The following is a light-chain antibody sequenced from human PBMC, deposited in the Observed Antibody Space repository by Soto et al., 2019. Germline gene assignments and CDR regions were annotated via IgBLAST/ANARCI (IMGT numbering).Light chain of an antibody. CDR2: AAS. CDR1: QSISSY. CDR3: QQTYSTPRT. Sequence: DIQMTQSPSSLSASVGDRVTLTCRASQSISSYLNWYQQEPGKAPKLLIYAASTLQRGVPSKYTGIGSGTDFTLTISSLQPEDFATYYCQQTYSTPRTFGQGTKVEIK. J-gene: IGKJ1*01. V-gene: IGKV1-39*01.